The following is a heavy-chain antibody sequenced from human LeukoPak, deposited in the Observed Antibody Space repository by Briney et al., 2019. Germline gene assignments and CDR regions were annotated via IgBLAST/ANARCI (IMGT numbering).Heavy chain of an antibody. CDR1: GFTFSSYS. CDR3: ARGIQLWPGNWFDP. V-gene: IGHV3-48*01. J-gene: IGHJ5*02. Sequence: GGSLRLSCAASGFTFSSYSMNWVRQAPGKGLEWVSYISSSSSTIYYADSVKGRFTISRDNAKNSLYLQMSSLRAEDTAVYYCARGIQLWPGNWFDPWGQGTLSPSPQ. CDR2: ISSSSSTI. D-gene: IGHD5-18*01.